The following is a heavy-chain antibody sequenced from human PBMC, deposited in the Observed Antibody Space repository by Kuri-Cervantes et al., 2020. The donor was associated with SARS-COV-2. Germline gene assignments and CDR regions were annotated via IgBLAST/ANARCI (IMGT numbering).Heavy chain of an antibody. CDR2: TYPGGST. CDR3: ARVLDFDHHGFDV. CDR1: GASITSGGYS. J-gene: IGHJ3*01. D-gene: IGHD3-9*01. V-gene: IGHV4-30-2*01. Sequence: SCVVSGASITSGGYSWSWVRQPPGEGLEWIGFTYPGGSTSYNPSLQSRVTISMDGSENQFSLRLTSVTAADTAVYYCARVLDFDHHGFDVWGQGTLVTVSS.